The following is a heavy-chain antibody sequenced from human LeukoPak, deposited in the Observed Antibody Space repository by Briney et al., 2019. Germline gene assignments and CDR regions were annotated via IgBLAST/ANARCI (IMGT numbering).Heavy chain of an antibody. CDR1: GYTFSSYW. V-gene: IGHV5-51*01. J-gene: IGHJ4*02. D-gene: IGHD3-9*01. CDR2: IYAADSTT. CDR3: ARVYDVLTGGFDH. Sequence: GESLKISCKGSGYTFSSYWIAWVRQMPGKGLELMGMIYAADSTTTYSPSFQDQVLISVDKSISTAYLQWGSLRAEDTAVYYCARVYDVLTGGFDHWGQGALVTVSS.